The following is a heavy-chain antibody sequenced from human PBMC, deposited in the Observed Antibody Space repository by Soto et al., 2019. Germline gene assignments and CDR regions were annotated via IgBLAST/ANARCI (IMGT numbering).Heavy chain of an antibody. CDR3: ARERLNTGWYGFDY. J-gene: IGHJ4*02. D-gene: IGHD6-19*01. Sequence: QVQLVQSGGEVKKPGASVKVSCKTSGYTFANYDFIWVRQAPGQGLEWMGWVSNKNGVTSYAEKFRDRVTITTDTYTSPVYMVLRSLTSDDTAVYFCARERLNTGWYGFDYWGQGAQVTVSS. CDR2: VSNKNGVT. CDR1: GYTFANYD. V-gene: IGHV1-18*04.